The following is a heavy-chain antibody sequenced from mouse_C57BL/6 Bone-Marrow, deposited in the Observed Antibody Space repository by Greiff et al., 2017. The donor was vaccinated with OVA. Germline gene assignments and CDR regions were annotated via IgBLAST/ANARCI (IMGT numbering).Heavy chain of an antibody. CDR3: TRVAFYYYGSSDAMDY. V-gene: IGHV5-9-1*02. D-gene: IGHD1-1*01. J-gene: IGHJ4*01. Sequence: EVKLMESGEGLVKPGGSLKLSCAASGFTFSSYAMSWVRQTPEKRLEWVAYISSGGDYIYYADTVKGRFTISRDNARNTLYLQMSSLKSEDTAMYYCTRVAFYYYGSSDAMDYWGQGTSVTVSS. CDR2: ISSGGDYI. CDR1: GFTFSSYA.